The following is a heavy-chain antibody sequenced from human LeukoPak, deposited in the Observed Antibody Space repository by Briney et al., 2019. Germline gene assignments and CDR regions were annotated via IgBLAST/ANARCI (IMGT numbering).Heavy chain of an antibody. D-gene: IGHD6-6*01. CDR3: ARAAYSSLRGGFDI. J-gene: IGHJ3*02. CDR1: GFTFSDYY. V-gene: IGHV3-11*06. CDR2: ISSSSSYT. Sequence: GGSLRLSCAASGFTFSDYYMRWIRQAPGKGLEWVSYISSSSSYTNYADSVKGRFTISRDNAKNSLYLQMNRLRAEDTAVYYCARAAYSSLRGGFDIWGQGTMVTVSS.